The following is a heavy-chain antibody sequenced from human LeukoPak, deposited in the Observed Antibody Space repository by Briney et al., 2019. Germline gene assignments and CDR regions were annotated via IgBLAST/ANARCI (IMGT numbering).Heavy chain of an antibody. V-gene: IGHV3-23*01. CDR3: AQSREIAVFGVVKPDY. Sequence: SGASLRLSCTASGFTFSTYAMSWVRQASGKGLECVSTISGGAGNTYYADSVKGRFTISRDNSKNTLYLQMNSLRAEDTAVYYCAQSREIAVFGVVKPDYWGQGTLVTVSS. CDR1: GFTFSTYA. J-gene: IGHJ4*02. CDR2: ISGGAGNT. D-gene: IGHD3-3*01.